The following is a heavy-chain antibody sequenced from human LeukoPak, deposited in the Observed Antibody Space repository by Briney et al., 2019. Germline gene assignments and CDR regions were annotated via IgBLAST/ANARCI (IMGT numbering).Heavy chain of an antibody. V-gene: IGHV3-13*01. CDR1: GFTFSSYD. J-gene: IGHJ1*01. D-gene: IGHD2-21*02. CDR3: ANSRAPNCGGDCYSYFQH. CDR2: IGTAGDT. Sequence: GGSLRLSCAASGFTFSSYDMHWVRQATGKGLEWVSAIGTAGDTYYPGSVKGRFTISRENAKNSLYLQMNSLRAGDTAVYYCANSRAPNCGGDCYSYFQHWGQGTLVTVSS.